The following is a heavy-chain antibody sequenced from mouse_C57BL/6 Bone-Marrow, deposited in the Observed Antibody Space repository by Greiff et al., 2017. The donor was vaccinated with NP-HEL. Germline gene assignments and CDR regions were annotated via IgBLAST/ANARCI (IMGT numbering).Heavy chain of an antibody. CDR3: ARSPYAMDY. CDR1: GYAFSSSW. CDR2: MYPGDGDT. V-gene: IGHV1-82*01. Sequence: VQLQESGPELVKPGASVKISCKASGYAFSSSWMNWVKQRPGKGLEWIGRMYPGDGDTNYNGKFKGKATLTADKSSSTAYMQLSSLTSEDSAVYFCARSPYAMDYWGQGTSVTVSS. J-gene: IGHJ4*01.